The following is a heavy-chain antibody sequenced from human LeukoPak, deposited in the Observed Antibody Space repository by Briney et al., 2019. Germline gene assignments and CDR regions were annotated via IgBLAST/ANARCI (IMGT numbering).Heavy chain of an antibody. Sequence: SETLSLTCTVSGGSISSGDYYWSWIRQPPGKGLEWIGFIYYSGSTYYNPSLKSRVAISVDTSKNQFSLKLSSVTAADTAVYYCASLFGSDYGDYSIGPWGQGTLVTVSS. D-gene: IGHD4-17*01. CDR3: ASLFGSDYGDYSIGP. CDR2: IYYSGST. V-gene: IGHV4-30-4*01. J-gene: IGHJ5*02. CDR1: GGSISSGDYY.